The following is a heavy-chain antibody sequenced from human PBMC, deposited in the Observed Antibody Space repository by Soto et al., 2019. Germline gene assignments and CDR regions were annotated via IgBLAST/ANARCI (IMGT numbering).Heavy chain of an antibody. Sequence: SVKVSCKASGGTFSSYAISWVRQAPGQGLEWMGGIIPIFGTANYAQKFQGRVTITADESTSTAYMELSSLRSEDTAVYYCARQAVAKKPQDAFDIWGQGTMVTVSS. D-gene: IGHD6-19*01. V-gene: IGHV1-69*13. CDR2: IIPIFGTA. CDR1: GGTFSSYA. CDR3: ARQAVAKKPQDAFDI. J-gene: IGHJ3*02.